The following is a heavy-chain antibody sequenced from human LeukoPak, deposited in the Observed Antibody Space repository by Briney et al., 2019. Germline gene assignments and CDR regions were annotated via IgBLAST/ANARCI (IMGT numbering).Heavy chain of an antibody. Sequence: MHGESLKISCRGSGYSFTTYWIGWVRQMPGKGLEWMGIIYPGDSDTRYSPSFQGQVTMSADKSINTAYLQWSSLKASDTAMYYCARRQGCSSTSCPPDSWGQGTLVTVSS. CDR1: GYSFTTYW. CDR2: IYPGDSDT. D-gene: IGHD2-2*01. CDR3: ARRQGCSSTSCPPDS. V-gene: IGHV5-51*01. J-gene: IGHJ4*02.